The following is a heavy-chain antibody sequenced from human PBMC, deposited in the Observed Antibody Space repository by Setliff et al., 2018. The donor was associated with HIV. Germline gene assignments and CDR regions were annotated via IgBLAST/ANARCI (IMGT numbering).Heavy chain of an antibody. CDR3: ARGLAVAGRIFDY. Sequence: SETLSLTCTVSGGSISSSSYYWGWIRQPPGKGLEWIGEIYHSGSTNYNPSLKSRATISVDKSKNQFSLNLGSVTAADTAVYYCARGLAVAGRIFDYWGQGTLVTVSS. V-gene: IGHV4-39*07. D-gene: IGHD6-19*01. CDR1: GGSISSSSYY. CDR2: IYHSGST. J-gene: IGHJ4*02.